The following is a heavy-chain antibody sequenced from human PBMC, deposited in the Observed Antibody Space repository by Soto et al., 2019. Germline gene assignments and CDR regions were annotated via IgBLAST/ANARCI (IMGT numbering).Heavy chain of an antibody. Sequence: ALSLSFASSGFTFNTYGFNWVRHAPGKGLGWVAVIWYDGNTKYYADSVKGRFTISRDNLKNTLYLQMNSLTAEDTAVYYCARPLVAPVAGPYYYGMDVWGQGTTVTVSS. D-gene: IGHD6-19*01. CDR1: GFTFNTYG. V-gene: IGHV3-33*01. CDR2: IWYDGNTK. J-gene: IGHJ6*02. CDR3: ARPLVAPVAGPYYYGMDV.